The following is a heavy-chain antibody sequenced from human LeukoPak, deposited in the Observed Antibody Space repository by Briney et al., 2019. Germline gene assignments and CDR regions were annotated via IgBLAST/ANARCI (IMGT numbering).Heavy chain of an antibody. D-gene: IGHD3-10*01. Sequence: PGGSLRLSCAASGFTFDDHGMSWVRQAPGKGLEWVSGINWNGGSTGYADSVKGRFTISRDNAKNSLYLQMSSLRAEDTAMYYCVRDAWFGESRAGGQGTLVTVSP. V-gene: IGHV3-20*04. CDR1: GFTFDDHG. J-gene: IGHJ4*02. CDR3: VRDAWFGESRA. CDR2: INWNGGST.